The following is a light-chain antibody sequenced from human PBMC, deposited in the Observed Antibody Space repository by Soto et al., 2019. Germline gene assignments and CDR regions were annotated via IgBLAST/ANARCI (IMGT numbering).Light chain of an antibody. V-gene: IGKV3-15*01. CDR1: QSVRSN. J-gene: IGKJ1*01. CDR3: HHYGRSWT. CDR2: GAS. Sequence: EIVMTQSPATLSVSPGERATLSCRASQSVRSNLAWYQQKPGQAPRLLIYGASTRATGIPARFSGSGSGTEFTLTISRLEPEDFAVYYCHHYGRSWTFGQGTKVDIK.